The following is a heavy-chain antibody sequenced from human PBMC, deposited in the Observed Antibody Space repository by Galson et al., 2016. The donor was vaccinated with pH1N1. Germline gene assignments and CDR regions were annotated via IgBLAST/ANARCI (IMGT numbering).Heavy chain of an antibody. Sequence: PALVIPTQTLTLTCTPSGFPLTTSGMRVSWIRQAPRKALEWLARIDWDADKFYTTSLKTRLTISNDTYRNQVVLTMSNMDPVDTATYYCARGPRRTGYFDYWGQGTLVTVSS. J-gene: IGHJ4*02. V-gene: IGHV2-70*04. D-gene: IGHD6-13*01. CDR2: IDWDADK. CDR1: GFPLTTSGMR. CDR3: ARGPRRTGYFDY.